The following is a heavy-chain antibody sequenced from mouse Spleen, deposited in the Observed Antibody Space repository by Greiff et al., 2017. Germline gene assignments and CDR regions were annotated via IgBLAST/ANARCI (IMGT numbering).Heavy chain of an antibody. D-gene: IGHD4-1*01. V-gene: IGHV14-4*01. CDR3: TPLTGTDY. Sequence: VQLQQPGAELVKPGASVKMSCKASGYTFTSYWINWVKQRPEQGLEWIGWIDPENGDTEYASKFQGKATITADTSSNTAYLQLSSLTSEDTAVYYCTPLTGTDYWGQGTTLTVSS. CDR2: IDPENGDT. J-gene: IGHJ2*01. CDR1: GYTFTSYW.